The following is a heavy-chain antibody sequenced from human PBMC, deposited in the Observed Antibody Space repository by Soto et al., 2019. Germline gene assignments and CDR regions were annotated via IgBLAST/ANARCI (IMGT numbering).Heavy chain of an antibody. CDR2: ISSSGTYI. D-gene: IGHD2-2*01. CDR3: ARGALCSTTNRFGSGAFDI. J-gene: IGHJ3*02. CDR1: GFTFSRYN. Sequence: GGSLRLSCAVSGFTFSRYNMNWVRQAPGKGLEWVSSISSSGTYIYYADPVKGRFTISRDNAKNSLYLQMNSLRAEDAAVYYCARGALCSTTNRFGSGAFDIWGQGTMVTVSS. V-gene: IGHV3-21*01.